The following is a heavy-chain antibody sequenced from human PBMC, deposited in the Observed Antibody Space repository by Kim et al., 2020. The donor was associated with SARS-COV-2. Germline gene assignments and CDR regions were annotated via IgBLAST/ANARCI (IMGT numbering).Heavy chain of an antibody. V-gene: IGHV4-39*01. J-gene: IGHJ3*02. CDR1: GGSISSSSYY. D-gene: IGHD3-10*01. CDR3: ARRFGYYPNAFDI. Sequence: SETLSLTCTVSGGSISSSSYYWGWIRQPPGKGLEWIGSIYYSGSTYYNPSLKSRVTISVDTSKNQFSLKLSSVTAADTAVYYCARRFGYYPNAFDIWGQGTMVTVSS. CDR2: IYYSGST.